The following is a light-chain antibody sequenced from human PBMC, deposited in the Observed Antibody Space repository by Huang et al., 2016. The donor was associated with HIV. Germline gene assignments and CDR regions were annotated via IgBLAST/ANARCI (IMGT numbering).Light chain of an antibody. CDR2: WAS. CDR1: QNVLYTSKNENY. CDR3: QQYYTTPRT. J-gene: IGKJ3*01. V-gene: IGKV4-1*01. Sequence: IVMTQSQDYLPVSLCASPDIKCKSSQNVLYTSKNENYLAWYQQRPGQPPKLLIYWASRRASGVPDRFSGSWSGTEFTLTISGLQPEDVAVYYCQQYYTTPRTFGPGTKVDIK.